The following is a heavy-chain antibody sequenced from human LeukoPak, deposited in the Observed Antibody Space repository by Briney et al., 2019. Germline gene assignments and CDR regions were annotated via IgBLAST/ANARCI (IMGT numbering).Heavy chain of an antibody. J-gene: IGHJ3*02. V-gene: IGHV4-39*01. CDR1: GGSISSSSYY. D-gene: IGHD1-26*01. CDR2: IYYSGST. Sequence: SETLSLTCTVSGGSISSSSYYWGWIHQPPGKGLEWIGSIYYSGSTYYNPSLKSRVTISVDTSKNQFSLKLSSVTAADTAVYYCARLVRGRGSYLAFDIWGQGTMVTVSS. CDR3: ARLVRGRGSYLAFDI.